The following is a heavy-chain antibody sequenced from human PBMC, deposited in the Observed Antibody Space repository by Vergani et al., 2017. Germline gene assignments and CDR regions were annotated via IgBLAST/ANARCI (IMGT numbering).Heavy chain of an antibody. J-gene: IGHJ4*02. CDR1: GFTFSSYA. CDR3: ANLDIVVVVAATGGDY. V-gene: IGHV3-23*01. D-gene: IGHD2-15*01. Sequence: EVQLLESGGGLVQPGGSLRLSCAASGFTFSSYAMSWVRQAPGQGLEWVSAISGSGGSTYYADSVKGRFTIYRDNSKNTLYLQMNSLRDEDTAVYYCANLDIVVVVAATGGDYWGQGTLVTVSS. CDR2: ISGSGGST.